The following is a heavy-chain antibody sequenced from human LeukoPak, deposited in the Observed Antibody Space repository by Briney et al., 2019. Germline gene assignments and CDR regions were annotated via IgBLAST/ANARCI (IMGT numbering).Heavy chain of an antibody. D-gene: IGHD3-10*01. J-gene: IGHJ5*02. Sequence: SETLSLTCNVSVVSVKDYYWSWIRQSAGEGLEWIGRFSVSGSTRYNPSLTSRVTMSVDTSKNQFSLKLSSVTAADTAVYYCARGYITMVRGVITPSNWFDPWGQGTLVTVSS. CDR2: FSVSGST. V-gene: IGHV4-4*07. CDR1: VVSVKDYY. CDR3: ARGYITMVRGVITPSNWFDP.